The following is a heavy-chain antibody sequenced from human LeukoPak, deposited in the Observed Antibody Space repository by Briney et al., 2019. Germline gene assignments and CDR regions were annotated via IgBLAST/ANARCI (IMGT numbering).Heavy chain of an antibody. CDR1: GGSISSGDYY. V-gene: IGHV4-61*08. CDR2: IYYSGST. Sequence: SETLSLTCTVSGGSISSGDYYWSWIRQPPGKGLEWIGYIYYSGSTNYNPSLKSRVTISVDTSKNQFSLKLSSVTAADTAVYYCARVGAVTTPLYYYYGMDVWGQGTTVTVSS. J-gene: IGHJ6*02. CDR3: ARVGAVTTPLYYYYGMDV. D-gene: IGHD4-17*01.